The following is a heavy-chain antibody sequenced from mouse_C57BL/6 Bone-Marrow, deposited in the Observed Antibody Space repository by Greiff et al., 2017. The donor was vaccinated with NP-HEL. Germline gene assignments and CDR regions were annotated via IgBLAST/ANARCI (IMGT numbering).Heavy chain of an antibody. Sequence: VHLVESGAELARPGASVKLSCKASGYTFTSYGISWVKQRTGQGLEWIGEIYPRSGNTYYNEKFKGKATLTADKSSSTAYMEPRSLTSEDSAVYFCANYYGSSYDYWGQGTTLTVSS. D-gene: IGHD1-1*01. CDR1: GYTFTSYG. J-gene: IGHJ2*01. CDR3: ANYYGSSYDY. V-gene: IGHV1-81*01. CDR2: IYPRSGNT.